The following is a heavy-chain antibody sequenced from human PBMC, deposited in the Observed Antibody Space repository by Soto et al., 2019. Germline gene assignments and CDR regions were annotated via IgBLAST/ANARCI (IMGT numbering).Heavy chain of an antibody. CDR1: GFIFSDHY. D-gene: IGHD3-10*01. V-gene: IGHV3-72*01. Sequence: EVQLVESGGGLVQPGGSLRLSCAASGFIFSDHYMDWVRQAPGKGLEWVGRSRNKANSYTTEYAASVKGRFTISRDDSKNSLYLQMNSLKTEDTAVYYCAREWRSRGSGSYYNVSDYYYHGMDVWGQGTTVTVSS. J-gene: IGHJ6*02. CDR2: SRNKANSYTT. CDR3: AREWRSRGSGSYYNVSDYYYHGMDV.